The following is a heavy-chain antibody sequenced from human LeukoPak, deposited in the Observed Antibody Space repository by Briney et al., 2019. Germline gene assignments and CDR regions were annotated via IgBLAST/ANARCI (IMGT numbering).Heavy chain of an antibody. CDR3: ARAKLDDCGGVCDQYFQH. D-gene: IGHD2-21*02. Sequence: ASVKVSFKASGYTFTEYYMHWVRQAPGQGLEWMGWINPNSGGTNFAQKFQGRVTLTRDTSINTAYMELSSLRSDDTAVYYCARAKLDDCGGVCDQYFQHWGQGTLVTVSS. CDR2: INPNSGGT. J-gene: IGHJ1*01. CDR1: GYTFTEYY. V-gene: IGHV1-2*02.